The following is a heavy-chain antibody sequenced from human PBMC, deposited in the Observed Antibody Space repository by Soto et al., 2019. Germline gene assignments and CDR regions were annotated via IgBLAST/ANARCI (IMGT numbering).Heavy chain of an antibody. CDR3: AKDSGGYGDYVGDAFDI. D-gene: IGHD4-17*01. Sequence: PGGSLRLSCAASGFTFSSYAMSWVRQAPGKGLEWVSAISGSGGSTYYADSVKGRFTISRDNSKNTLYLQMNSLRAEDTAVYYCAKDSGGYGDYVGDAFDIWGQGTMVTVSS. V-gene: IGHV3-23*01. J-gene: IGHJ3*02. CDR1: GFTFSSYA. CDR2: ISGSGGST.